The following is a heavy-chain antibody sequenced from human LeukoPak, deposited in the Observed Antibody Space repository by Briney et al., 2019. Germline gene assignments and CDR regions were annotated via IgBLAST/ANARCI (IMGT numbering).Heavy chain of an antibody. D-gene: IGHD5-18*01. CDR3: ARHVDTAMVRIFDY. CDR1: GGSISSSSYY. CDR2: IYYSGST. Sequence: SETLSLTCTVSGGSISSSSYYWGWIRQPPGKGLEWIGTIYYSGSTYYNLSLQSRVTISVDTSKNQFSLKLSSVTAADTAVYYCARHVDTAMVRIFDYWGQGTLVTVSS. V-gene: IGHV4-39*01. J-gene: IGHJ4*02.